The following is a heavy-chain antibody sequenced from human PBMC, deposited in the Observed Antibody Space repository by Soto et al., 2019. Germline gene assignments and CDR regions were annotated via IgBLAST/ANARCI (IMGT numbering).Heavy chain of an antibody. J-gene: IGHJ6*02. Sequence: QVQLVQSGAEVKKPGASVKVSCKASGYTFTSYYMHWVRQAPGQGLELMGIINPSFGSTSYAQKLTGRVTMTRDTSKSKVYMELSSMRSEDKAVYYCARLLLKSTVTTYTRGSYYYCCGMDVWGQGTTVTVSS. D-gene: IGHD4-4*01. V-gene: IGHV1-46*01. CDR2: INPSFGST. CDR3: ARLLLKSTVTTYTRGSYYYCCGMDV. CDR1: GYTFTSYY.